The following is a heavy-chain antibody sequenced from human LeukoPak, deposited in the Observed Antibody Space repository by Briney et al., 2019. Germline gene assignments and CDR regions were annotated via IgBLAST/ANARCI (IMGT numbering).Heavy chain of an antibody. V-gene: IGHV3-30*02. D-gene: IGHD4-17*01. CDR2: IRYDGSNK. Sequence: GGSLRLSCAASGFTFSSYWMSWVRQAPGKGLEWVAFIRYDGSNKYYADSVKGRFTISRDNSKNTLYLQMNSLRAEDTAVYYCAKDGFGDYASHYYYYYMDVWGKGTTVTISS. J-gene: IGHJ6*03. CDR3: AKDGFGDYASHYYYYYMDV. CDR1: GFTFSSYW.